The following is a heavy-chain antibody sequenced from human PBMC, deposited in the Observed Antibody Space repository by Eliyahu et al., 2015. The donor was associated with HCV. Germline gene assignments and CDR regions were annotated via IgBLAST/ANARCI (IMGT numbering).Heavy chain of an antibody. J-gene: IGHJ4*02. CDR2: IYRDDSDT. CDR3: ARIRDGYKDY. V-gene: IGHV5-51*01. Sequence: EVQLVQSGAELKKPGESXXISXKGSGYDFTGYWIGWVRQMPGKGLEWMGMIYRDDSDTRYSPSFRGQVTISADKSISTAYLQWSSLRASDTAIYYCARIRDGYKDYWGQGTLVTVSS. CDR1: GYDFTGYW. D-gene: IGHD5-24*01.